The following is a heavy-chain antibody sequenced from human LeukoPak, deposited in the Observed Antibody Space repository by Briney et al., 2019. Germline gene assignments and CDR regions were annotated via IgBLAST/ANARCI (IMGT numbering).Heavy chain of an antibody. CDR1: GYSISSGYY. V-gene: IGHV4-38-2*02. CDR2: IYHSGST. CDR3: ARLQWLSTPFFDY. J-gene: IGHJ4*02. D-gene: IGHD6-19*01. Sequence: SETLSLTCTVSGYSISSGYYWGWIRQPPGKGLEWIGSIYHSGSTYYNPSLKSRVNISLDTPKNQFSLKLISVTAADTAVYFCARLQWLSTPFFDYWGQGTLVTVSS.